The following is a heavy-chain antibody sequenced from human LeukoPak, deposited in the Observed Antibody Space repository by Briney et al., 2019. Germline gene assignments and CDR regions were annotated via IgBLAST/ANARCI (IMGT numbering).Heavy chain of an antibody. CDR3: AKAKTQAMVLPGNY. D-gene: IGHD5-18*01. J-gene: IGHJ4*02. CDR2: ITGSGDTT. Sequence: GGSLRLSCAASGYTFSNYAMNWVRQAPGKGLEWVSTITGSGDTTYYADSVKGRFTISRDNSKNTLYLQMNVLRAEDTAVYYCAKAKTQAMVLPGNYWGQGTLVTVSS. V-gene: IGHV3-23*01. CDR1: GYTFSNYA.